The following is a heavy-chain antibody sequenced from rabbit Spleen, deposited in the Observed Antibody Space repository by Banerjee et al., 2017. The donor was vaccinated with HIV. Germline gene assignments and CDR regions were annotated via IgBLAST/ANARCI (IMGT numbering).Heavy chain of an antibody. Sequence: EESGGDLVKPEGSLTLICTASGFTLSSYWICWVRQAPGKGLEWIACIYAGSSDYIYSATWAKGRFTISKTSSTTVTLQMTSLTVADTATYFCARDTGTSFSTYGMDLWGPGTLVTVS. J-gene: IGHJ6*01. V-gene: IGHV1S45*01. D-gene: IGHD8-1*01. CDR3: ARDTGTSFSTYGMDL. CDR1: GFTLSSYW. CDR2: IYAGSSDYI.